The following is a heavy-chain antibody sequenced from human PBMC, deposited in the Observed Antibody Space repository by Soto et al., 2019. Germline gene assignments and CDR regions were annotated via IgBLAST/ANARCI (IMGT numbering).Heavy chain of an antibody. Sequence: PSETLSLTCAVSSGSMNNIYWWSWVRQPPGKGLEWIGEISHGGTTNYNPSLKNRVTISIDKSKNQFSVKLSSVTAADTAIYYCASIVDCESGTYFVGRFAPWAQGTLVPVSS. D-gene: IGHD2-21*01. CDR1: SGSMNNIYW. CDR3: ASIVDCESGTYFVGRFAP. J-gene: IGHJ5*02. CDR2: ISHGGTT. V-gene: IGHV4-4*02.